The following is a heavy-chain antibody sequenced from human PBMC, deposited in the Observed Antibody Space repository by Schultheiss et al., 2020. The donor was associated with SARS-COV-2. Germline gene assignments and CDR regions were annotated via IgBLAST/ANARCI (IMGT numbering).Heavy chain of an antibody. V-gene: IGHV1-18*04. CDR2: ISAYNGNT. Sequence: ASVKVSCKASGYTFTGYYMHWVRQAPGQGLEWMGWISAYNGNTNYTQKFQGRVTITADESTSTAYMELNSLTSEDTAVYYCSRHPSRAMITPNEFWGQGSLVTVSS. CDR1: GYTFTGYY. D-gene: IGHD5-18*01. J-gene: IGHJ4*02. CDR3: SRHPSRAMITPNEF.